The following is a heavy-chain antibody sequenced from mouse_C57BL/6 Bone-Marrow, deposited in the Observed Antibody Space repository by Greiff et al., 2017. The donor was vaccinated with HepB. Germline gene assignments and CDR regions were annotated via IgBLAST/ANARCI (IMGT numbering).Heavy chain of an antibody. CDR3: AKRRSNYDAMDY. Sequence: VKLMESGPGLVQPSQSLSITCTVSGFSLTSYGVHWVRQSPGKGLEWLGVIWRGGSTDYNAAFMSRLSITKDNSKSQVFFKMNSLQADDTAIYYCAKRRSNYDAMDYWGQGTSVTVSS. J-gene: IGHJ4*01. D-gene: IGHD2-5*01. CDR1: GFSLTSYG. V-gene: IGHV2-5*01. CDR2: IWRGGST.